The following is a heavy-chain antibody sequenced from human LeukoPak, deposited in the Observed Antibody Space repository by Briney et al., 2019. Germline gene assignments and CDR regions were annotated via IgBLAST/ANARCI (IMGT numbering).Heavy chain of an antibody. CDR2: IWGDGSSR. CDR1: GFTFRSYG. J-gene: IGHJ4*02. D-gene: IGHD2-15*01. V-gene: IGHV3-33*03. CDR3: AIDWDIVNSFVSLAFVF. Sequence: GGSLRLSCAASGFTFRSYGMHWVRQAPGKGPEWVSAIWGDGSSRHYADSVKGRFTISRDNSKNTLYLQMSRLTAEDTAVYYCAIDWDIVNSFVSLAFVFWGQGTLAVVSS.